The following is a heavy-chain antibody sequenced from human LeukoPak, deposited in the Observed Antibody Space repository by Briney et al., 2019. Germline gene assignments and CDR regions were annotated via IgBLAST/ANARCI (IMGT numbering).Heavy chain of an antibody. D-gene: IGHD3-22*01. CDR3: ARHYDSSGYYSDY. CDR1: GYSFTNYW. V-gene: IGHV5-51*01. Sequence: GESLKISCKGSGYSFTNYWIGWVRQMPGKGLEWMGIIYPGDSDTTYNPSFQSQVTISADKSFSTAYLQWSSLKASDTAMYYCARHYDSSGYYSDYWGQGTLVTVSS. J-gene: IGHJ4*02. CDR2: IYPGDSDT.